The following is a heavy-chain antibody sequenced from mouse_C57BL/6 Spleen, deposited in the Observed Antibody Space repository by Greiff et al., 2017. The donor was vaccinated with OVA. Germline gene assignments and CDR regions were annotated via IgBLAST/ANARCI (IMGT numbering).Heavy chain of an antibody. CDR1: GYSFTGYY. J-gene: IGHJ3*01. CDR2: INPSTGGY. Sequence: EVMLVASGPELVKPGASVPISCKASGYSFTGYYMNWVKQRPEKSLEWIGEINPSTGGYTYNQKFKAKATLTVDKSSSTAYMQLKSLTSEDSAVYYCARYPCITTVVARAYWGQGTLVTVSA. D-gene: IGHD1-1*01. V-gene: IGHV1-42*01. CDR3: ARYPCITTVVARAY.